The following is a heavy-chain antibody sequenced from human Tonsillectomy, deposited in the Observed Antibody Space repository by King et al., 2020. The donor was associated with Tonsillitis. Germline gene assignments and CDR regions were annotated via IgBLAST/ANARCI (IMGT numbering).Heavy chain of an antibody. J-gene: IGHJ6*02. V-gene: IGHV3-30-3*01. CDR1: GFTFSSYA. CDR2: ISYDGSNK. D-gene: IGHD3-10*01. Sequence: VQLVESGGGVVQPGRSLRLSCAASGFTFSSYAMHWVRQAPGKGLEWVALISYDGSNKYHADSAKGRFTISRDNSKTTLFLQMNSLRGEDTAVYYCARDGNMVRGTDYYYYGLDVWGQGTTVTVSS. CDR3: ARDGNMVRGTDYYYYGLDV.